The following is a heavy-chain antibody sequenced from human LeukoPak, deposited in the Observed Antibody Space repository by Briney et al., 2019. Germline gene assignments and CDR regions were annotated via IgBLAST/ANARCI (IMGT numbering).Heavy chain of an antibody. V-gene: IGHV3-30*02. CDR2: IRHDGSSE. CDR1: GFTFNSYA. Sequence: GGSLRLSCLASGFTFNSYAMHWVRRAPGKGLEWVAFIRHDGSSEYYADSVKGRFIISRDRSGNTVYLQMKSLRPEDTAIYYCARHNTRFLERLPALGSWGQGTLVTVSS. J-gene: IGHJ5*02. D-gene: IGHD3-3*01. CDR3: ARHNTRFLERLPALGS.